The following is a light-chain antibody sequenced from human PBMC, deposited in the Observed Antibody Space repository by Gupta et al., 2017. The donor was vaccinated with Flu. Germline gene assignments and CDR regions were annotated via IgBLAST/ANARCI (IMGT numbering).Light chain of an antibody. Sequence: SVSGSPRQSITISCTGVSSDVGTYNLVSWYQQHPGKAPKLMIYEGGKRPSGVPNRFSGSKSGNTASLTISGLQAEDEADYYCCSYAGSSTSVFGTGTKVTVL. CDR1: SSDVGTYNL. CDR3: CSYAGSSTSV. V-gene: IGLV2-23*01. J-gene: IGLJ1*01. CDR2: EGG.